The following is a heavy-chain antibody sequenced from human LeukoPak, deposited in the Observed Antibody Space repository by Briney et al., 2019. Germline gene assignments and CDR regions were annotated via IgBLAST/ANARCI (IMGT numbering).Heavy chain of an antibody. Sequence: GGSLRLSCAASGFTFSSYSMNWVRQAPGKGLEWVSSISSSSSYIYYADSVKGRFTISRDNAKNSLYLQMNSLRAEDTAVYYCARDPDQRGYFDYWGQGTLVTVSS. CDR3: ARDPDQRGYFDY. CDR1: GFTFSSYS. CDR2: ISSSSSYI. J-gene: IGHJ4*02. D-gene: IGHD1-14*01. V-gene: IGHV3-21*01.